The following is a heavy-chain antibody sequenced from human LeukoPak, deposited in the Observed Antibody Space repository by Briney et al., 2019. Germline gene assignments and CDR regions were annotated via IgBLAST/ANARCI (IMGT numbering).Heavy chain of an antibody. Sequence: SETLSLTCTVSGGSISSYYWSWIRQPPGKGLEWIGYIYYSGSTNYNPSLKSRVTISVDTSKNQFSLKLSSVTAADTAVYYCARGPAFPIVVVPAAEDYWGQGTLVTVSS. V-gene: IGHV4-59*12. CDR3: ARGPAFPIVVVPAAEDY. CDR2: IYYSGST. CDR1: GGSISSYY. J-gene: IGHJ4*02. D-gene: IGHD2-2*01.